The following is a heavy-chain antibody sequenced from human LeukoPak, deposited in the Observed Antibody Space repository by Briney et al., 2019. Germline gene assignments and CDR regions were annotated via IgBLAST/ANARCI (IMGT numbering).Heavy chain of an antibody. CDR3: ARGGSIAARAGAFDP. CDR2: MNPNSGNT. V-gene: IGHV1-8*01. J-gene: IGHJ5*02. D-gene: IGHD6-6*01. Sequence: ASVKVSYKASGYTFTSYDINWVRQAAGQGLEWMGWMNPNSGNTGYAQKFQGRVTMTRNTSISTAYMELSSLRSEDTAVYYCARGGSIAARAGAFDPWGQGTLVTVSS. CDR1: GYTFTSYD.